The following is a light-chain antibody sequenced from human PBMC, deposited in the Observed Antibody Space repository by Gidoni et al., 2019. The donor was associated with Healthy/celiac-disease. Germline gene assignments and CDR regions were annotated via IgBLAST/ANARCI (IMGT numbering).Light chain of an antibody. Sequence: ETVSKQSPATLSLSPGERATLSCRASQSVRSYLAWYQQQPGQAPRLLIDDASNWSTVNPARFSGSGSGTVFTLSISSREPEDFAVYYCQQRSNWPLTFGQWTRLEIK. CDR3: QQRSNWPLT. CDR2: DAS. CDR1: QSVRSY. V-gene: IGKV3-11*01. J-gene: IGKJ5*01.